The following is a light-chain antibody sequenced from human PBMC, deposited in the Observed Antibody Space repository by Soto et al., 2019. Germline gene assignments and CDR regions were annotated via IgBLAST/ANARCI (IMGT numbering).Light chain of an antibody. J-gene: IGKJ5*01. CDR2: GAS. CDR3: QQRSNWPIT. V-gene: IGKV3-15*01. Sequence: IVMRVPPPTLSVSPRERDILSCRASQSVSNNLAWYQQKPGQAPRLLIYGASTRAAGFPARFSGSGSGTDFTLTISSLQSEDFAVYYCQQRSNWPITFGQGTRLEI. CDR1: QSVSNN.